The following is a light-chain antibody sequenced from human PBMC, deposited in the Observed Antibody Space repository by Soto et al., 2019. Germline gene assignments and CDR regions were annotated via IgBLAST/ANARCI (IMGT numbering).Light chain of an antibody. CDR2: DVS. CDR1: QNVTTS. Sequence: GDSVTITCRASQNVTTSMAWYQHKPGRAPKLLIFDVSNLESGVPPRFSGGGSGTDFTLTISSLHSDDFATYYCQQYDYSRTFGRGTKVDLK. J-gene: IGKJ1*01. V-gene: IGKV1-5*01. CDR3: QQYDYSRT.